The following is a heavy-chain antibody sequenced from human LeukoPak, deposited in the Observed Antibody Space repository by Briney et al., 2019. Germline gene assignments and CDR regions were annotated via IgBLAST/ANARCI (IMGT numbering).Heavy chain of an antibody. CDR1: GYTFTGYY. CDR3: ARDQKSGYSGYGYNDAFDI. J-gene: IGHJ3*02. CDR2: INPNSGGT. V-gene: IGHV1-2*02. Sequence: ASVEVSCKASGYTFTGYYMHWVRQAPGQGLEWMGWINPNSGGTNYAQKFQGRVTMTRDTSISTAYMELSRLRSDDTAVYYCARDQKSGYSGYGYNDAFDIWGQGTMVTVSS. D-gene: IGHD5-12*01.